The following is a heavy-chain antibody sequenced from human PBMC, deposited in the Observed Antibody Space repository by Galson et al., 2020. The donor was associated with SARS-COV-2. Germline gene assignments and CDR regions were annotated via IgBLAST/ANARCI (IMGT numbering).Heavy chain of an antibody. CDR2: IYYSGGT. J-gene: IGHJ4*02. CDR3: ATDSGSGGKPVY. V-gene: IGHV4-31*03. Sequence: ASETLSLTCTVSGGSISSSLYYWTWIRPHPGKGLEWIGYIYYSGGTYYNPSLKSRVTISMDTSKNQFSLKLTSVAAADTAVYYCATDSGSGGKPVYWGQGTLVTVSS. D-gene: IGHD3-10*01. CDR1: GGSISSSLYY.